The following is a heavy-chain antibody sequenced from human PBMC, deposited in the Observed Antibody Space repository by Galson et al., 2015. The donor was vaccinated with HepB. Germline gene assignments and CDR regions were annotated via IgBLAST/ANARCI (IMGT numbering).Heavy chain of an antibody. CDR3: ANFCDGDCFYPSDS. V-gene: IGHV3-74*01. Sequence: SLRLSCAASGFTFNNFSMHWVRQSPGKGLAWVSSISNDGSDTNSADSVKGRFTISRDNAKNTLFLQMNSLRVEDTAVYYCANFCDGDCFYPSDSWGQGTLVTVSS. D-gene: IGHD2-21*02. J-gene: IGHJ4*02. CDR1: GFTFNNFS. CDR2: ISNDGSDT.